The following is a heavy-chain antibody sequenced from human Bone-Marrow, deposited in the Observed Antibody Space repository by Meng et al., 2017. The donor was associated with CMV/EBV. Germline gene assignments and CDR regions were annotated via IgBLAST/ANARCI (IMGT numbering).Heavy chain of an antibody. CDR3: ARVEARVPYYDSSGYPESNWFDP. D-gene: IGHD3-22*01. Sequence: YAISWVRQAPGQGLEWMGGIIPIFGTANYAQKFQGRVTITTDESTSTAYMELSSMRSEDTAVYYCARVEARVPYYDSSGYPESNWFDPWGQGTLVTVSS. CDR2: IIPIFGTA. J-gene: IGHJ5*02. V-gene: IGHV1-69*05. CDR1: YA.